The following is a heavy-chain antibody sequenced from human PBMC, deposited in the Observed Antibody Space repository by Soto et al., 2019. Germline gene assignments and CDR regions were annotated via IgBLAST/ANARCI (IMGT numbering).Heavy chain of an antibody. CDR3: GRGKFIAAAGTYFDY. CDR2: INHSGST. Sequence: SETLSLTCAVYGGSFSGYYWSWIRQPPGKGLEWIGEINHSGSTNYNPSLKSRVSISVDTSKNQFYLKLSSVTAADTAVYYCGRGKFIAAAGTYFDYWGQETLVTVSS. J-gene: IGHJ4*02. CDR1: GGSFSGYY. D-gene: IGHD6-13*01. V-gene: IGHV4-34*01.